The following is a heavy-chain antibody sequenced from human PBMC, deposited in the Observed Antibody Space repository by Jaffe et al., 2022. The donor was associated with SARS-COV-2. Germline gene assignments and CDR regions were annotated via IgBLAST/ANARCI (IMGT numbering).Heavy chain of an antibody. CDR3: ARDCAGDCYSKGAFDY. V-gene: IGHV1-46*01. D-gene: IGHD2-21*02. J-gene: IGHJ4*02. CDR1: GYKFTNND. CDR2: VGPYGGFS. Sequence: QVQMVQSGAELKKPGASVKISCEASGYKFTNNDIHWLRQAPGRGLEWLGTVGPYGGFSINTQKFQGRLTMTCDTSSRTVFMELTALTSEDTAVFYCARDCAGDCYSKGAFDYWGQGTLVTVSS.